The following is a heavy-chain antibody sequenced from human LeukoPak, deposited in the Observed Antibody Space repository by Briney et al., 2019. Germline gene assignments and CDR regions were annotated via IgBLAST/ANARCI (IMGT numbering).Heavy chain of an antibody. J-gene: IGHJ6*02. Sequence: GGSLRLSCAASGLTFSSYAMHWVRQAPGKGLEYVSAISSNGGSTYYANSVKGRFTISRDNSKNTLYLQMGSLRAEDMAVYYCARDAGGSSNYYYYGMDVWGQGTTVTVSS. CDR1: GLTFSSYA. CDR3: ARDAGGSSNYYYYGMDV. D-gene: IGHD1-26*01. V-gene: IGHV3-64*01. CDR2: ISSNGGST.